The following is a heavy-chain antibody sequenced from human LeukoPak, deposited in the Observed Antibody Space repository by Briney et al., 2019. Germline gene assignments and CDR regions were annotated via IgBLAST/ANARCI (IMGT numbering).Heavy chain of an antibody. CDR2: IRRSGDSA. D-gene: IGHD1-1*01. CDR1: GFTFRSYV. J-gene: IGHJ4*02. Sequence: GSLRLSCTASGFTFRSYVMSWVGQAPRKGLEWVSTIRRSGDSAYYADSVKGRFTISRDTSKNTLYLQMNNLRAEDTAVYYCAKDRESGTLGYFDFWGQGTLVPVSS. CDR3: AKDRESGTLGYFDF. V-gene: IGHV3-23*01.